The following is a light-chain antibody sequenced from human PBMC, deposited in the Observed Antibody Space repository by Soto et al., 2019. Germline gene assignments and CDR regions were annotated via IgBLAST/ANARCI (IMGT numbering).Light chain of an antibody. Sequence: QSVRTQPPSASGSPGQSVTISRTGTSSDVGGYNYVSWYQQHPGKAPKIMIYEVTKRPSGVPDRFSGSKSGNTASLTVSWLQAEDEADYSCTSYVSGTIYVFRTGTKVPVL. V-gene: IGLV2-8*01. J-gene: IGLJ1*01. CDR2: EVT. CDR1: SSDVGGYNY. CDR3: TSYVSGTIYV.